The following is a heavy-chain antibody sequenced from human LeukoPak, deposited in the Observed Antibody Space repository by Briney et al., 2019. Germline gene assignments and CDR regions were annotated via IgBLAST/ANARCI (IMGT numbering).Heavy chain of an antibody. CDR2: ISISSNYI. Sequence: GGSLRLSCAASGFTFSSYGMHWVRQAPGKGLEWVSSISISSNYIYYADSVKGRFTISRDNAKNSLYLQMNSLRAEDTAVYYCAELGITMIGGVWGKGTTVTISS. J-gene: IGHJ6*04. D-gene: IGHD3-10*02. V-gene: IGHV3-21*01. CDR1: GFTFSSYG. CDR3: AELGITMIGGV.